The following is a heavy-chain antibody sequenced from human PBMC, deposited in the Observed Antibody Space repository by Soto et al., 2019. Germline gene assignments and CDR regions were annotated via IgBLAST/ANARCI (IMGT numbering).Heavy chain of an antibody. CDR3: AKWNGYGDY. Sequence: EVQLLESGGGLVQPGGSLRLSCAVSGFSFSTYGVTWIRQAPGKGLEWVSGVSGGSGVTHYADSVKGRFTITGDNSKNTVYLHMNSLRVEDTAVYYCAKWNGYGDYWGQGTLVTVSS. D-gene: IGHD1-1*01. J-gene: IGHJ4*02. CDR2: VSGGSGVT. CDR1: GFSFSTYG. V-gene: IGHV3-23*01.